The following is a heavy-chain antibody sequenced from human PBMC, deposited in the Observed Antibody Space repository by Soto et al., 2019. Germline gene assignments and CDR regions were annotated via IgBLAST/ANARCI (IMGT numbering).Heavy chain of an antibody. J-gene: IGHJ4*02. Sequence: EVQLLESGGGLVQPGGSLRLSCAASGFTFSSYAMSWVRQAPGKGLEWVSAISGSGGSTYYADSVKGRFTISRDNSKNTLYLQMYSLRAEDTAVYYCAKPGYSSSWYRNFDYWGRGTLVTVSS. CDR2: ISGSGGST. CDR3: AKPGYSSSWYRNFDY. V-gene: IGHV3-23*01. CDR1: GFTFSSYA. D-gene: IGHD6-13*01.